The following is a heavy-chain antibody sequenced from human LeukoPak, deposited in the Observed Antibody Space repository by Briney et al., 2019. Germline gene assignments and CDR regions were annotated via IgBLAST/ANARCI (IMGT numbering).Heavy chain of an antibody. V-gene: IGHV3-74*01. D-gene: IGHD3-22*01. CDR1: GFTFSSYW. CDR3: ASGSSGYYYGALDY. CDR2: INSDGSST. J-gene: IGHJ4*02. Sequence: PGGSLRLSCAASGFTFSSYWMHWFRQAPGKGLVWVSRINSDGSSTSYADSVKGRFTISRDNAKNTLYLQMNSLRAEDTAVYYCASGSSGYYYGALDYWGQGTLVTVSS.